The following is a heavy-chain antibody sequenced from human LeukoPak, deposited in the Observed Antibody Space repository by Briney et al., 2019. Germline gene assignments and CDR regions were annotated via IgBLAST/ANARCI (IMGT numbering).Heavy chain of an antibody. J-gene: IGHJ4*02. CDR3: ARVGGGWKTDY. Sequence: SETLSLTCAVYGGSFSGYYWSRIRQPPGKGLEWIGEINHSGSTNYNPSLKSRVTISVDTSKNQFSLKLSSVTAADTAVYYCARVGGGWKTDYWGQGTLVTVSS. V-gene: IGHV4-34*01. CDR2: INHSGST. D-gene: IGHD6-19*01. CDR1: GGSFSGYY.